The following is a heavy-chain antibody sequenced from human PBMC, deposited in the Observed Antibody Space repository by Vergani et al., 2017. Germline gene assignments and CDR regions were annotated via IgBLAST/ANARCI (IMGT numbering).Heavy chain of an antibody. CDR1: GFNFSSYA. D-gene: IGHD2-15*01. Sequence: VQLVESGGGVVQPGRSLRLSCAASGFNFSSYAMHWVRQAPGKGLEWVAVISYDGSNKYYADSVKGRFTISRDNSKNTLYLQMNSLRAEDTAVYYCARRYCSGGSCYVGFDYWGQGTLVTVSS. J-gene: IGHJ4*02. V-gene: IGHV3-30*04. CDR3: ARRYCSGGSCYVGFDY. CDR2: ISYDGSNK.